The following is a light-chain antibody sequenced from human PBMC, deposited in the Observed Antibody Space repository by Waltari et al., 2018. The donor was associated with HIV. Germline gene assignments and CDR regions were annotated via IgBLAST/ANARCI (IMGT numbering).Light chain of an antibody. CDR1: KLGDKY. Sequence: SYELTQPPSVSVSPGRTAVITCSGDKLGDKYACWYQQKPGQSPVLVIYEDRRRPSGIPERFSGSNSGNTATLTISGTQAMDEADYYCQAWDRNTVVFGGGTKLTVL. J-gene: IGLJ2*01. V-gene: IGLV3-1*01. CDR3: QAWDRNTVV. CDR2: EDR.